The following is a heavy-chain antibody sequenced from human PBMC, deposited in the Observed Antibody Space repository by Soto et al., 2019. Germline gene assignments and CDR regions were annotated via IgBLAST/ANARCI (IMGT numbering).Heavy chain of an antibody. CDR1: GFTFSSYA. V-gene: IGHV3-30-3*01. D-gene: IGHD3-10*01. J-gene: IGHJ3*02. Sequence: GGSLRLSCAASGFTFSSYAMHWVRQAPGKGLEWVAVISYDGSNKYYADSVKGRFTISRDNSKNTLYLQMNSLRAEDTAVYYCARVMVRGVISPFDIWGQGTMVTVSS. CDR3: ARVMVRGVISPFDI. CDR2: ISYDGSNK.